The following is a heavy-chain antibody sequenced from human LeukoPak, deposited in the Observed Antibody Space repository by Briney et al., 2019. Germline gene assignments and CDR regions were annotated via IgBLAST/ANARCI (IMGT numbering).Heavy chain of an antibody. Sequence: SETLSLTCAVYGGSFSGYYWSWIRQPPGKGLEWIGEINHSGSTNYNPSLKSRVTMSVDTSKNQFSLKLSSVTAADTAVYYCARAGTVVDYYYYYYMDVWGKGTTVTISS. J-gene: IGHJ6*03. CDR2: INHSGST. CDR3: ARAGTVVDYYYYYYMDV. V-gene: IGHV4-34*01. CDR1: GGSFSGYY. D-gene: IGHD4-23*01.